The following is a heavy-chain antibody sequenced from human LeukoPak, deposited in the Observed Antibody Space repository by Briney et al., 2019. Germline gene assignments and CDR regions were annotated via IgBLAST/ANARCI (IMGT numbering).Heavy chain of an antibody. CDR3: ARAEESMYYDILTDGRRNAFDI. J-gene: IGHJ3*02. CDR2: IYTSGST. CDR1: GGSISSGSYY. D-gene: IGHD3-9*01. Sequence: PSETLSLTCTVSGGSISSGSYYWSWIWQPAGKGLEWIRRIYTSGSTNYNPSLKSRVTISVDTSKNQFSLKLSSVTAADTAVYYCARAEESMYYDILTDGRRNAFDIWGQGTMVTVSS. V-gene: IGHV4-61*02.